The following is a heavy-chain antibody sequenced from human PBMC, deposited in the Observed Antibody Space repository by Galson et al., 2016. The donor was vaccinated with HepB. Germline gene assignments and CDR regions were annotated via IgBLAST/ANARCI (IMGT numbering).Heavy chain of an antibody. V-gene: IGHV1-2*02. CDR3: ASSFDDYYGWDV. Sequence: SVKVSCKASGYTFTGYYMHWVRQAPGQGLEWMGWINPNSGGTNYAHKFQGRVTMTGDTSISIAYMELSGLRSDDPAVYYCASSFDDYYGWDVWGQGTTVAVSS. CDR1: GYTFTGYY. J-gene: IGHJ6*02. CDR2: INPNSGGT.